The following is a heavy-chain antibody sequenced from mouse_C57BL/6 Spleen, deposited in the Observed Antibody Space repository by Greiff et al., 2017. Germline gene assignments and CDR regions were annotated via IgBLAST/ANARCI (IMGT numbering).Heavy chain of an antibody. CDR2: IDPSDSYT. D-gene: IGHD1-1*01. CDR3: ASSYYDGKDYAMDY. CDR1: GYTFTSYW. J-gene: IGHJ4*01. V-gene: IGHV1-69*01. Sequence: QVQLQQPGAELVMPGASVKLSCKASGYTFTSYWMHWVKQRPGQGLEWIGEIDPSDSYTKCNQKLKSKSTLTVDTFSSTAYMQLSSLTSEDSAVYYCASSYYDGKDYAMDYWGQGTSVTVSS.